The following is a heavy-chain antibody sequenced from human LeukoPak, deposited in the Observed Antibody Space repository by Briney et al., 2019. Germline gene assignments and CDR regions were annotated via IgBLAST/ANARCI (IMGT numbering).Heavy chain of an antibody. J-gene: IGHJ4*02. CDR1: GFTFSSYA. V-gene: IGHV3-23*01. CDR3: AKDSSPDSSGYFPRRAYFDY. CDR2: ISGSGSTT. Sequence: PGGSLRLSXVASGFTFSSYAMSWVRQAPGKGLEWVSTISGSGSTTYYADSVKGRVTISRDNYKNTLYLQMNSLRAEDTAVYYCAKDSSPDSSGYFPRRAYFDYWGQGTLVTVSS. D-gene: IGHD3-22*01.